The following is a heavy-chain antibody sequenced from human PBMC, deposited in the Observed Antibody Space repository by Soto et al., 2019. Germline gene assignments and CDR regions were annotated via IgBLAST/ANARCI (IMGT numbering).Heavy chain of an antibody. J-gene: IGHJ4*02. D-gene: IGHD2-2*01. CDR2: ITASGATP. Sequence: PGGSLRLSCAASGFTFSSYAMSWVRQAPGKGLEWLSVITASGATPSYAASVQGRFVISRDNAMNTLYLHMNSLRAEDTAIYYCAKARCSTTDCYVPDYWGRGTLVTVSS. CDR1: GFTFSSYA. V-gene: IGHV3-23*01. CDR3: AKARCSTTDCYVPDY.